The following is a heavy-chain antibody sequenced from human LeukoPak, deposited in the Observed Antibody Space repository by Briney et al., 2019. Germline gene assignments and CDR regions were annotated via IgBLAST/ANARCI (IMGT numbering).Heavy chain of an antibody. D-gene: IGHD3-16*01. CDR1: GFTFSSYA. Sequence: GGSLRLSCAASGFTFSSYAMSWVRQAPGKGLEWVSSISGSGDSTYYADSVKGRFTISRDDSKNTLYLQMNSLRAEDTAVYFCAKGPLISHWGQGTLVTVSS. CDR3: AKGPLISH. CDR2: ISGSGDST. V-gene: IGHV3-23*01. J-gene: IGHJ4*02.